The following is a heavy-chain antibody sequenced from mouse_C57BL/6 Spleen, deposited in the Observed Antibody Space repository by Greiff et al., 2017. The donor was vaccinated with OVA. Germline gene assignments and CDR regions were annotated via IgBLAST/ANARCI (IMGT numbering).Heavy chain of an antibody. CDR3: ARRRDGYYWYFDV. J-gene: IGHJ1*03. CDR2: IDPSDSYT. V-gene: IGHV1-59*01. Sequence: VKLQQPGAELVRPGTSVKLSCKASGYTFTSYWMHWVKQRPGQGLEWIGVIDPSDSYTNYNQKFKGKATLTVDTSSSTAYVQLSSLTSEDSAVYYCARRRDGYYWYFDVWGTGTTVTVSS. CDR1: GYTFTSYW. D-gene: IGHD2-3*01.